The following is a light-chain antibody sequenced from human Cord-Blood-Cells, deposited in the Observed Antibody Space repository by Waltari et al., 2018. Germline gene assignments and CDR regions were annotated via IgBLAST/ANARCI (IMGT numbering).Light chain of an antibody. CDR3: QQRSNWPP. CDR1: QSVSSY. Sequence: EIVLTQSPATLSLSPGERATLSCRAGQSVSSYLAWYQQKPGQAPRLLLYDASNRATGIPARFSGSGSGTDFTLTISSLEPEDFAVYYCQQRSNWPPFGGGTKVEIK. J-gene: IGKJ4*01. CDR2: DAS. V-gene: IGKV3-11*01.